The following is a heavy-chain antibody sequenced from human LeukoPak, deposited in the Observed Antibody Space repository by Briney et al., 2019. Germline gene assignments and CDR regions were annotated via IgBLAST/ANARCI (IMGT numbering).Heavy chain of an antibody. V-gene: IGHV3-43D*03. CDR2: ISWDGGNI. D-gene: IGHD2-2*02. CDR3: AKAAIRYTTRWNNFDY. CDR1: GFTFDDYA. Sequence: PGGSLRLSCAASGFTFDDYAMHWVRQAPGKGLGWVSLISWDGGNIYYADSMKGRFTISRDNSKNSLYLQMNSLRAEDSAFYYCAKAAIRYTTRWNNFDYWGQGTLVTVSS. J-gene: IGHJ4*02.